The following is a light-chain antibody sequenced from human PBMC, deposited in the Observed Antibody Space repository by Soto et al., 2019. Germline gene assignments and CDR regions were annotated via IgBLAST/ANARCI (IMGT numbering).Light chain of an antibody. V-gene: IGKV4-1*01. Sequence: DIVMTQSPDSLAVSLGERATINCKSSQSVIYISNDNKYLSWYQLKPGQPPKLLTYWASTRAFGVPDRFSGSGSGTDFTLTISNLQAEDVAIYYFQQYYSPPYTFGQGTKLEIK. CDR1: QSVIYISNDNKY. CDR2: WAS. CDR3: QQYYSPPYT. J-gene: IGKJ2*01.